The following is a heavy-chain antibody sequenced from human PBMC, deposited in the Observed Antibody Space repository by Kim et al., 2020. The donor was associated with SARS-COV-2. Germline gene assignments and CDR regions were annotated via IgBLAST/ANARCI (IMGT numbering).Heavy chain of an antibody. J-gene: IGHJ4*02. CDR2: ISGSGGST. CDR3: AKDGGSSTSNYGDY. CDR1: GFTFSSYA. V-gene: IGHV3-23*01. D-gene: IGHD2-2*01. Sequence: GGSLRLSCAASGFTFSSYAMSWVRQAPGQGLEWVSTISGSGGSTYYADSVKGRFTISRDNSKNTLSLQMSSLGAEDTALYYCAKDGGSSTSNYGDYWGQGTLVTVPS.